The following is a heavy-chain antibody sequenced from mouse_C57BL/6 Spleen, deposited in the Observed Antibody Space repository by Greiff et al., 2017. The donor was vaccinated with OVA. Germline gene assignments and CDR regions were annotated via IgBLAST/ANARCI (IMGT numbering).Heavy chain of an antibody. CDR3: ASHDGYYGGAMDY. J-gene: IGHJ4*01. CDR2: IRNKANGYTT. D-gene: IGHD2-3*01. CDR1: GFTFTDYY. Sequence: DVKLVESGGGLVQPGGSLSLSCAASGFTFTDYYMSWVRQPPGKALEWLGFIRNKANGYTTEYSASVKGRFTISRDNSQSILYLQMNALRAEDSATYYWASHDGYYGGAMDYWGQGTSVTVSS. V-gene: IGHV7-3*01.